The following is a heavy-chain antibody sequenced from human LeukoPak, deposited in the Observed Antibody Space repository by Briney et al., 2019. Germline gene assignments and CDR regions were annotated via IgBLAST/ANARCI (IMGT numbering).Heavy chain of an antibody. CDR1: GGTFSSYA. CDR3: ARPIWSGPLVHAFDI. CDR2: IIPIFGTA. Sequence: GASVKVSCKASGGTFSSYAISWVRQAPGQGLEWMGGIIPIFGTANYAQKFQGRVTITTDESTSTAYMELSSLRSEDTAVYYCARPIWSGPLVHAFDIWGQGTMVTVSS. V-gene: IGHV1-69*05. J-gene: IGHJ3*02. D-gene: IGHD3-3*01.